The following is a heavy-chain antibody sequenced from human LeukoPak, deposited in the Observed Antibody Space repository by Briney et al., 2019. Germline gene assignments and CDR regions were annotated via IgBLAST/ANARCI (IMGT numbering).Heavy chain of an antibody. CDR2: INPNSGGT. CDR1: GYTFTGYY. CDR3: ARALGRQRYYGSGTYKKNYYYMDV. D-gene: IGHD3-10*01. V-gene: IGHV1-2*02. Sequence: GASVKVSCKASGYTFTGYYMHWVRQAPGQGLEWMGWINPNSGGTNYAQKLQGRVTMTRDTSVSTAYMELSRLTSDDTAVYYCARALGRQRYYGSGTYKKNYYYMDVWGKGTTVTISS. J-gene: IGHJ6*03.